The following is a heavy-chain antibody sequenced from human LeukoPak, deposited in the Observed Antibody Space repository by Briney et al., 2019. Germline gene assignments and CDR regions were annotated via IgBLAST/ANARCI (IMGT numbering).Heavy chain of an antibody. CDR1: GGSISSGDYY. J-gene: IGHJ6*02. CDR3: ARARGIVVVVAATELDGMDV. D-gene: IGHD2-15*01. V-gene: IGHV4-30-4*01. CDR2: INHSGST. Sequence: SETLSLTCTVSGGSISSGDYYWSWIRQPPGKGLEWIGEINHSGSTNYNPSLKSRDTISVDTSKNQFSLKLSSVTAADTAVYYCARARGIVVVVAATELDGMDVWGQGTTVTVSS.